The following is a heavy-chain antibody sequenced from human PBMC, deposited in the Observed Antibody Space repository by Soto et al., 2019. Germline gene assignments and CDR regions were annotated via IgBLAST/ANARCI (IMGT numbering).Heavy chain of an antibody. CDR1: GFTFSTYW. J-gene: IGHJ6*02. CDR2: INSDGSST. D-gene: IGHD3-10*01. Sequence: EVQQVESGGGLVQPGGSLRLSCAASGFTFSTYWIHWVRQAPGKGLVWVSRINSDGSSTNYADSVKGRFTISRDNAKNTLFLQMNSLRAEDTAVYYCARDRWGGGRDMDVWGQGTTVTVSS. V-gene: IGHV3-74*01. CDR3: ARDRWGGGRDMDV.